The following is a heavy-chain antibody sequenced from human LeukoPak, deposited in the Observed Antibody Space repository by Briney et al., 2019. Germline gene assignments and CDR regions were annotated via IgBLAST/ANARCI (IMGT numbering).Heavy chain of an antibody. CDR2: IYYSGST. V-gene: IGHV4-59*12. J-gene: IGHJ4*02. D-gene: IGHD4-23*01. CDR3: ARDTGDYGGIDY. CDR1: GGSISSYY. Sequence: SETLSLTCTVSGGSISSYYWSWIRQPPGKGPEWIGYIYYSGSTNYNPSLKSRVTISVDTSKNQFSLKLSSVTAADTAVYYCARDTGDYGGIDYWGQGTLVTVSS.